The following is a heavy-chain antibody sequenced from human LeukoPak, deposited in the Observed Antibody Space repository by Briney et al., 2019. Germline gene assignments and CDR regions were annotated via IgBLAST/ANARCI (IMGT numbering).Heavy chain of an antibody. CDR2: ISAYNGNT. CDR3: AREREWFGELKGYYYYMDV. J-gene: IGHJ6*03. V-gene: IGHV1-18*01. Sequence: ASVKVSCKASGGTFSSYAISWVRQAPGQGLEWMGWISAYNGNTNYAQKLQGRVTMTTDTSTSTAYMELRSLRSDDTAVYYCAREREWFGELKGYYYYMDVWGKGTTVTISS. CDR1: GGTFSSYA. D-gene: IGHD3-10*01.